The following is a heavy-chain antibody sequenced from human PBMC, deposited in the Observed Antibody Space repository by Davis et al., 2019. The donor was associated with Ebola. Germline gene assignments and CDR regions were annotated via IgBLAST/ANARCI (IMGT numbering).Heavy chain of an antibody. D-gene: IGHD6-6*01. J-gene: IGHJ6*02. CDR3: ARDSQYSSSSFYYYYGMDV. CDR1: GGTFSSYA. Sequence: AASVKVSCKASGGTFSSYAISWVRQAPGQGLEWMGGIIPIFGTANYAQKFQGRVTITRDTSASTAYMELSSLRSEDTAVYYCARDSQYSSSSFYYYYGMDVWGQGTTVTVSS. V-gene: IGHV1-69*05. CDR2: IIPIFGTA.